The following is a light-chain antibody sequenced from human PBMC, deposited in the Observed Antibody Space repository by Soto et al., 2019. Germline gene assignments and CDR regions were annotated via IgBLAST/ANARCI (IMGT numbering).Light chain of an antibody. CDR3: QRYDSLRT. J-gene: IGKJ1*01. Sequence: ESVLTQSPGTLSLSPGERATLSCRASQSVRRNFLAWYQQKPGQAPRLLIYGASNRATGIPDRFSGSGSGTDFTLTISRLEPEDFAMYYCQRYDSLRTFGQGTKVEF. CDR2: GAS. CDR1: QSVRRNF. V-gene: IGKV3-20*01.